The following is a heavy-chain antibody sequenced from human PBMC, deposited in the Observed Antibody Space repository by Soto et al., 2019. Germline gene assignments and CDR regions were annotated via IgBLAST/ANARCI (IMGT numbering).Heavy chain of an antibody. V-gene: IGHV3-30*19. J-gene: IGHJ1*01. CDR3: ARWGTTGGLDV. CDR1: GFTFRSYV. CDR2: TSYDGSDK. D-gene: IGHD3-16*01. Sequence: QVQLVESGGGVVQPGTSLRVSCVGSGFTFRSYVIHWVRQAPGKGLKWVALTSYDGSDKYYADSVRGRFTISRDNSRNTVDLQMDSLRLEDTALYYCARWGTTGGLDVWGQGTLVSVSS.